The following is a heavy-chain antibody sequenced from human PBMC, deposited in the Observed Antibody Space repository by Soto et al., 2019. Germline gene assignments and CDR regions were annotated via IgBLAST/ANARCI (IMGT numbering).Heavy chain of an antibody. V-gene: IGHV3-11*01. CDR2: ISSSGSTI. D-gene: IGHD3-16*01. CDR1: GFTFSDYY. Sequence: GGSLRLSCAASGFTFSDYYMSWIRQAPGKGLEWVSYISSSGSTIYYADSVKGRFTISRDNAKNSLYLQMNSLRAEDTAVYYCARAGDVLDYYYYYMDVWGKGTTVTVSS. J-gene: IGHJ6*03. CDR3: ARAGDVLDYYYYYMDV.